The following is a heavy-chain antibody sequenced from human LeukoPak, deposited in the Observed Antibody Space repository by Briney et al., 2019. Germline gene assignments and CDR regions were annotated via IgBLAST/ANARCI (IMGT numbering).Heavy chain of an antibody. CDR3: ARSLTIFGVVPFDY. D-gene: IGHD3-3*01. V-gene: IGHV4-4*08. Sequence: SETLSLTCNVSGGSITSDYWSWIRQPPGKGLEWIGYIYASGKTNSNPSLRGCVTISIDTSKNQFSLKLHSVTAADTAIYYCARSLTIFGVVPFDYWGQGTLVAVSS. CDR1: GGSITSDY. CDR2: IYASGKT. J-gene: IGHJ4*02.